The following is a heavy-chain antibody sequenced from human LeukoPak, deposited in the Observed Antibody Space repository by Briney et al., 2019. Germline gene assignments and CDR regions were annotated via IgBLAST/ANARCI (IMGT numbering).Heavy chain of an antibody. CDR3: ARRTAHYGMDV. J-gene: IGHJ6*02. V-gene: IGHV3-48*01. CDR2: ISSSGSTL. CDR1: GLTFSSYW. Sequence: GGSLRLSCAASGLTFSSYWMNWVRQAPGKGLEWVSYISSSGSTLYYADSVKGRFTISRDNSKNTLYLQMNSLRAEDTAVYYCARRTAHYGMDVWGQGTTVTVSS.